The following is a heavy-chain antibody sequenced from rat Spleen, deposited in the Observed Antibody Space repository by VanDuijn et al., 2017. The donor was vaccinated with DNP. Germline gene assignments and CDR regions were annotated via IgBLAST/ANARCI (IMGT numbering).Heavy chain of an antibody. CDR3: ARHYGGYSYYWYFDF. D-gene: IGHD1-11*01. CDR1: GFIFSKYG. J-gene: IGHJ1*01. Sequence: EVQLVESGGGLVQPGRSLKLSCAASGFIFSKYGMAWVRQTPTQGLEWVASISTNGDNSYYRDSVKGRFTISRDNAKSSLYLQMNSLRSEDTASYYCARHYGGYSYYWYFDFWGPGTMVTVSS. CDR2: ISTNGDNS. V-gene: IGHV5S13*01.